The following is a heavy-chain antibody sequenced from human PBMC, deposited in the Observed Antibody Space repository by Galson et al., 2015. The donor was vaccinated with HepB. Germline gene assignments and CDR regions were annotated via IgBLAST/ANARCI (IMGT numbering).Heavy chain of an antibody. Sequence: SVKVSCKASGYTFTSHDITWVRQAPGQGLEWMGWISGYNGDTKYAQNLQGRVTVTRDTSTSTAYMELRNLRSDDTAVYYCARVGEYCGGVCYPPHDAFDIWGQGTLVTVSS. V-gene: IGHV1-18*04. CDR2: ISGYNGDT. CDR3: ARVGEYCGGVCYPPHDAFDI. D-gene: IGHD2-21*02. J-gene: IGHJ3*02. CDR1: GYTFTSHD.